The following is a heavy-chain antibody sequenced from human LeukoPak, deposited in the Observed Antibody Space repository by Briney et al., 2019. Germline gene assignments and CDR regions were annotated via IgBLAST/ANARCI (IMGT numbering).Heavy chain of an antibody. D-gene: IGHD3-22*01. CDR2: ISGYGGST. CDR3: AKDFYDSSGSTAFDY. Sequence: GGSLRLSCAASGFTFSSYAMSWVRQAPGKGLEWVSSISGYGGSTYYADSVKGRFTISRDNSKNTLYLQMNSLRAEDTAVYYCAKDFYDSSGSTAFDYWGQGTLVTVSS. V-gene: IGHV3-23*01. CDR1: GFTFSSYA. J-gene: IGHJ4*02.